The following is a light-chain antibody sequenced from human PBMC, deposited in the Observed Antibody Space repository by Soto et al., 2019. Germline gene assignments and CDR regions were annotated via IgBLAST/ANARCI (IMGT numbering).Light chain of an antibody. J-gene: IGKJ2*01. CDR3: QQGHNWPLT. CDR1: QSISSD. Sequence: EIVMTQSPATLSVSPRERATLSCRASQSISSDLAWYQQRPGQPPRLLLYGASTRATGVPDRFTGSGSGSDFTLTISGLQSEDFAVYYCQQGHNWPLTFGQGTRLEI. CDR2: GAS. V-gene: IGKV3-15*01.